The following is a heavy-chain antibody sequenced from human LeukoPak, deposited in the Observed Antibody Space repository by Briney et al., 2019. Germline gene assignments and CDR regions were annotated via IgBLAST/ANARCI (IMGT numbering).Heavy chain of an antibody. J-gene: IGHJ4*02. V-gene: IGHV4-39*07. CDR3: ARALGSYSGGN. Sequence: SETLSLTCTVSGGSISGSNYYWNWIRQPPGKGLEWIGEIYHSGSTNYNPSLKSRVTISVDKSKNQISLKLNSVTAADTAVYYCARALGSYSGGNWGQGTLVTVSS. D-gene: IGHD1-26*01. CDR1: GGSISGSNYY. CDR2: IYHSGST.